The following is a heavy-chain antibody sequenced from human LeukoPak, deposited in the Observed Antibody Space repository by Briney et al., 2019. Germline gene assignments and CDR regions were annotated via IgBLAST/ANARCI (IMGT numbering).Heavy chain of an antibody. D-gene: IGHD3-22*01. CDR1: GYSISSGYY. J-gene: IGHJ6*03. V-gene: IGHV4-38-2*02. CDR2: IYHSGST. CDR3: ARARPYYYDSSGYYYYYYYMDV. Sequence: SETLSLTCTVSGYSISSGYYWGWIRQPPGKGLEWIGSIYHSGSTYYNPSLKSRVTISVDTSKNQFSLKLSSVTAADTAVYYCARARPYYYDSSGYYYYYYYMDVWGKGTTVTVSS.